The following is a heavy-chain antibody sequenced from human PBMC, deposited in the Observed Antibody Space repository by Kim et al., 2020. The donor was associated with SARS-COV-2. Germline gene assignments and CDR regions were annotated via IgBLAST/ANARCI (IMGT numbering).Heavy chain of an antibody. CDR1: GFTFSSYG. D-gene: IGHD3-3*01. V-gene: IGHV3-33*01. CDR3: ARDQGIYDFWSGYYFDY. Sequence: GGSLRLSCAASGFTFSSYGMHWVRQAPGKGLEWVAVIWYDGSNKYYADSVKGRFTISRDNSKNTLYLQMNSLRAEDTAVYYCARDQGIYDFWSGYYFDYWGQGTLVTVSS. J-gene: IGHJ4*02. CDR2: IWYDGSNK.